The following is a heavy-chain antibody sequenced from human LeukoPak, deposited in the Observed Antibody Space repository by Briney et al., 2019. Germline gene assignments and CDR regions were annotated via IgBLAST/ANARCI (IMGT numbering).Heavy chain of an antibody. J-gene: IGHJ3*02. V-gene: IGHV4-59*01. D-gene: IGHD5-18*01. CDR1: GGSISSYY. Sequence: SETLSLACTVSGGSISSYYWSWIRQPPGKGLEWIGYIYYSGSTNYNPSLKSRVTISVDTSKNQFSLKLSSVTAADTAVYYCARSGYSYGADAFDIWGQGTMVTVSS. CDR2: IYYSGST. CDR3: ARSGYSYGADAFDI.